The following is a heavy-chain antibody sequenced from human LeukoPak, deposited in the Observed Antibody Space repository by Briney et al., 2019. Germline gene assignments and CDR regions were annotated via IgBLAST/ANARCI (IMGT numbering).Heavy chain of an antibody. CDR2: ISGTSGYI. V-gene: IGHV3-21*01. CDR1: GFTFSRST. D-gene: IGHD6-13*01. CDR3: AKDLYRRQHLGLFDS. Sequence: PGRSLRLSCVASGFTFSRSTMDWVRRAPGKGLEWVSSISGTSGYIYYADSVKGRFTISRDNTKNSLYLQLNSLRVEDTAVYYCAKDLYRRQHLGLFDSWGQGTLVTVSS. J-gene: IGHJ4*02.